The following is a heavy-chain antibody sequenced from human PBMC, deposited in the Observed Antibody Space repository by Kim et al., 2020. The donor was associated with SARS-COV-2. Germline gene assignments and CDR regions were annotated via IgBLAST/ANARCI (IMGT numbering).Heavy chain of an antibody. V-gene: IGHV4-39*01. D-gene: IGHD3-9*01. J-gene: IGHJ5*02. CDR2: IYYSGST. CDR1: GGSISSSSYY. Sequence: SETLSLTCTVSGGSISSSSYYWGWIRQPPGKGLEWIGSIYYSGSTYYNPSLKSRVTISVDTSKNQFSLKLSSVTAADTAVYYCARRSSHYDILTGYYRAGGWFDPWGQGTLVTVSS. CDR3: ARRSSHYDILTGYYRAGGWFDP.